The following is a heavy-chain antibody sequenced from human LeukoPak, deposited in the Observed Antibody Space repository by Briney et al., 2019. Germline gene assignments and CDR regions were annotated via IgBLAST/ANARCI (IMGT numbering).Heavy chain of an antibody. CDR3: ARLIAATFHFDY. D-gene: IGHD6-13*01. V-gene: IGHV4-30-2*01. CDR2: IYHSGST. CDR1: GGSISSGGYY. Sequence: SETLSLTCTVSGGSISSGGYYWSWIRQPPGKGLEWIGYIYHSGSTYYNPSLKSRVTISVDRSKNQFSLKLSSVTAADTAVYYCARLIAATFHFDYWGQGTLVTVSS. J-gene: IGHJ4*02.